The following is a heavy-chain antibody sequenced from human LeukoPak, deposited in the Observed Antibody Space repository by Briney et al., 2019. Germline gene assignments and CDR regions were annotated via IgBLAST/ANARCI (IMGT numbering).Heavy chain of an antibody. D-gene: IGHD3-22*01. CDR3: ARAGYYDSSGPSFGINY. CDR2: TYYGSVWNY. V-gene: IGHV6-1*01. J-gene: IGHJ4*02. Sequence: SQTLSLTCAISGDTVSSNTATWNWIRQSPSRGLEWPGRTYYGSVWNYDYALSVKSRITISPDTSKNQLSLQLNSVTPEDTAVYYCARAGYYDSSGPSFGINYWGQGTLVTVSS. CDR1: GDTVSSNTAT.